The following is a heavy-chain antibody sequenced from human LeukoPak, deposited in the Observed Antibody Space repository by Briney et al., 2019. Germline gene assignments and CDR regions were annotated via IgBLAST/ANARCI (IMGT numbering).Heavy chain of an antibody. CDR1: GFTFSSSW. D-gene: IGHD3-10*01. CDR3: ARVYAYYYGSGSYFDY. J-gene: IGHJ4*02. CDR2: IKQDGSEK. V-gene: IGHV3-7*01. Sequence: PGGSLRLSCAASGFTFSSSWMSWVRQAPAKGLEWVANIKQDGSEKYYVASVEDRFTISRDNAKNSLYLQMNSLRAEDTAVYYCARVYAYYYGSGSYFDYWGQGTLVTVSS.